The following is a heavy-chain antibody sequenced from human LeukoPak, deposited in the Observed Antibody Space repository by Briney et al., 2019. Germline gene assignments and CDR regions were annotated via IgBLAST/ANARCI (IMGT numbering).Heavy chain of an antibody. CDR2: IRYDGSNK. CDR1: GFTFSSYG. Sequence: PGGSLRLSCAASGFTFSSYGMHWVRQAPGKGLEWVAFIRYDGSNKYYADSVKGRFTISRDNSKNTLYLQMNSLRAEDTAVYYCAKYRISAPPPRDFDSWGQGTLVTVSS. CDR3: AKYRISAPPPRDFDS. D-gene: IGHD6-6*01. J-gene: IGHJ4*02. V-gene: IGHV3-30*02.